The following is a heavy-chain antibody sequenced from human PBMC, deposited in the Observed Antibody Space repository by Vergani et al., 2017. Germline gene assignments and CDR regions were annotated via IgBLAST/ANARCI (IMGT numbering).Heavy chain of an antibody. D-gene: IGHD3-3*01. J-gene: IGHJ4*02. CDR1: GFTFDDYA. Sequence: EVQLVESGGGLVQPGRSLRLSCAASGFTFDDYAMHWVRQAPGKGLEWVSGISWNSGSIGYADSVKGRFTISRDNAKNSLYLQMNSLRAEDTAVYYCAKGGEYYDFWSGSDWGQGTLVTVSS. CDR3: AKGGEYYDFWSGSD. CDR2: ISWNSGSI. V-gene: IGHV3-9*01.